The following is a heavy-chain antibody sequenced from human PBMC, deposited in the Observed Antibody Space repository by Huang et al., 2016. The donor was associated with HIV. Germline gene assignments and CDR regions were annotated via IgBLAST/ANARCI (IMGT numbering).Heavy chain of an antibody. CDR3: ARGSRQGKYYYGSGTAY. CDR1: GFTFSSYW. J-gene: IGHJ4*02. D-gene: IGHD3-10*01. Sequence: EVQLVESGGGLVQPGGSLRLSCAASGFTFSSYWMHWVRQVPGKGRGWVSHSKSDGSSTSYADAVKGRFTISRDNAKNTLYLQMNSLRAEDTAVYYCARGSRQGKYYYGSGTAYWGQGTLVTVSS. V-gene: IGHV3-74*01. CDR2: SKSDGSST.